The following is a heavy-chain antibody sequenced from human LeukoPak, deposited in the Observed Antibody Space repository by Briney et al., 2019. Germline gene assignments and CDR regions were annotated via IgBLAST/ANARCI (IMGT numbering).Heavy chain of an antibody. CDR3: ARGPMGYCSSSSCHFDY. V-gene: IGHV3-7*01. CDR2: IKQDGSGK. CDR1: GFTLSWYC. J-gene: IGHJ4*02. D-gene: IGHD2-2*01. Sequence: GGSLRLSCAASGFTLSWYCMSWVRQAPGKGLEWVANIKQDGSGKYYVDSVKGRFTISRDNAKDFLYLQMNSLRAEDTAVYYCARGPMGYCSSSSCHFDYWGQGTLVTVSS.